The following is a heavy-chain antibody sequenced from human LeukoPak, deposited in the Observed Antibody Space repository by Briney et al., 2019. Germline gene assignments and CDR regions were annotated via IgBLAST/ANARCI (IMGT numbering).Heavy chain of an antibody. CDR2: IYYSGST. Sequence: PSETQSLTCTVSGGSISSYYWSWIRQPPGRGLEWIGYIYYSGSTNYNPSLKSRVTISVDTSKNQFSLKLSSVTAADTAVYYCARHLMYYYGSGSYYNGYHDAFDIWGQGTMVTVSS. CDR3: ARHLMYYYGSGSYYNGYHDAFDI. D-gene: IGHD3-10*01. V-gene: IGHV4-59*08. CDR1: GGSISSYY. J-gene: IGHJ3*02.